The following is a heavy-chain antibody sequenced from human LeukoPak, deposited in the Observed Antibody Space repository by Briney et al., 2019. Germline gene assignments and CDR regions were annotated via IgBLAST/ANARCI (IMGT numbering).Heavy chain of an antibody. J-gene: IGHJ5*02. D-gene: IGHD2-2*01. Sequence: GAAVKLSCKASAYTFTCYYMHLVRHAPGQGLEWMGWINPNSGGTNYAQKFQVRVTITRDTSITTTYLDLSRLRSDDTAMYYCSXXXXXGXXXSTXCYSVGSNWFDPWGQGTLVTVSS. V-gene: IGHV1-2*02. CDR2: INPNSGGT. CDR3: SXXXXXGXXXSTXCYSVGSNWFDP. CDR1: AYTFTCYY.